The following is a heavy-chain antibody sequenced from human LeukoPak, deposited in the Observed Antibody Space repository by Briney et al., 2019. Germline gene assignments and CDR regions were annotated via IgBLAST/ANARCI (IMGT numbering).Heavy chain of an antibody. V-gene: IGHV3-48*02. J-gene: IGHJ4*02. CDR1: GFTFSSYA. CDR3: SRRFDC. CDR2: IDGSGDTI. Sequence: SGGSLRLSCAASGFTFSSYAMSWVRQAPGKGLEWVSYIDGSGDTIYYADSVKGRFTISRDNAKNSLDLQMNSLRDEDTAVYYCSRRFDCWGQGTLVTVSS.